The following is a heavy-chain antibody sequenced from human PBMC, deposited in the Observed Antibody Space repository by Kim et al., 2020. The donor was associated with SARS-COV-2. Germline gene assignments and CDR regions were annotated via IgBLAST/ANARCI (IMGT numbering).Heavy chain of an antibody. CDR2: ISGSGGST. V-gene: IGHV3-23*01. Sequence: GGSLRLSCAASGFTFSSYAMSWVRQAPGKGLEWVSAISGSGGSTYYADSVKGRFTISRDNSKNTLYLQMNSLRAEDTAVNYCAKPMRYDILNPFDHWGQGTLVTVSS. D-gene: IGHD3-9*01. CDR3: AKPMRYDILNPFDH. J-gene: IGHJ5*02. CDR1: GFTFSSYA.